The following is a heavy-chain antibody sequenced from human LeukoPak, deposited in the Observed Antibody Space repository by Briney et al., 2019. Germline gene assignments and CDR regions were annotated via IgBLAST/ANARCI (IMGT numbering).Heavy chain of an antibody. V-gene: IGHV4-34*01. CDR3: ARGSVWALDY. CDR1: GGSFSGYY. CDR2: INHSGST. Sequence: SETLSLTCAVYGGSFSGYYWSWIRQPPGKGLEWIGEINHSGSTNYNPSLKSRVTISVDTSKNQFSLKLSSVTAEDTAVYYCARGSVWALDYWGQGTLVTVSS. J-gene: IGHJ4*02. D-gene: IGHD7-27*01.